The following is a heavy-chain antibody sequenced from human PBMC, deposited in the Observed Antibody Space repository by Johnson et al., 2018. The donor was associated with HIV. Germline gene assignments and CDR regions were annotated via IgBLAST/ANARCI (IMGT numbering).Heavy chain of an antibody. D-gene: IGHD3-10*01. V-gene: IGHV3-20*04. CDR1: GFSFDDYG. CDR3: ASFWATGAFDI. CDR2: INGNGGST. J-gene: IGHJ3*02. Sequence: VQLVESGGGVVRPGGSLKLSCAASGFSFDDYGMSWVRQPPGKGLEWVSGINGNGGSTAYADSVKGRFTISRDNAKNSLSLQMNSLRAEDTAVYYCASFWATGAFDIWGQGTMVTVSS.